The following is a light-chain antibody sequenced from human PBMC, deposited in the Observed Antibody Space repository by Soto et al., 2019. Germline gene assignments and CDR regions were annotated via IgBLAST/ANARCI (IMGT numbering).Light chain of an antibody. Sequence: EIVMTQSPATLSVSPGERATLSCRASQSVSSNLAWYQQKPGQAPRLLIYGVSTRATGIPARFSGSGSDTEFTLTISSLQSEDVAVYYCQQYNNWPPLTFGGGTKVEIK. CDR1: QSVSSN. CDR3: QQYNNWPPLT. J-gene: IGKJ4*01. CDR2: GVS. V-gene: IGKV3-15*01.